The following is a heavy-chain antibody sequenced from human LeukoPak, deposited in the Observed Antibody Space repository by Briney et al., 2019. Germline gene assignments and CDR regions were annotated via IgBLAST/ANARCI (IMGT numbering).Heavy chain of an antibody. D-gene: IGHD2-8*01. CDR3: ARHMGYCTNGVCLYYYYYMDV. V-gene: IGHV5-51*01. J-gene: IGHJ6*03. CDR2: IHPGDSDT. Sequence: GESLKISCKGSGYSFTSYWIGWVRQMPGKGLEWMGIIHPGDSDTRYSPSFQGQVTISADKSISTAYLQWSSLKASDTAMYYCARHMGYCTNGVCLYYYYYMDVWGKGTTVTVSS. CDR1: GYSFTSYW.